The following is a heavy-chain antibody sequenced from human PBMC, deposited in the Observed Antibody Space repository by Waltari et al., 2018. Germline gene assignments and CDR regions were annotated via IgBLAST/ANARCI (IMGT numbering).Heavy chain of an antibody. V-gene: IGHV2-5*01. CDR2: IYWNDAK. CDR1: GFSLSTSGVG. D-gene: IGHD6-6*01. J-gene: IGHJ3*02. CDR3: AHQSIAARRGDAFDI. Sequence: QITLKESGPTLVKPTQTLTLTCTFSGFSLSTSGVGVGWIRQPPGKALEWLALIYWNDAKRYTPSLKSRLTITKDTSKNQVVLTMTNMDPVDTATYYCAHQSIAARRGDAFDIWGQGTMVTVSS.